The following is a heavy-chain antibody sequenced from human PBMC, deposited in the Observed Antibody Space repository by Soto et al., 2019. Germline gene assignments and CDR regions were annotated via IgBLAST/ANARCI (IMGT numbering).Heavy chain of an antibody. CDR1: GGTFSSYA. J-gene: IGHJ5*02. Sequence: SVKVSCKASGGTFSSYAISWVRQAPGQGLEWMGGIIPIFGTANYAQKFQGRVTITADESTSTAYMELSSLRSEDTAVYYCARERPQGAWFDPWGQGTLVTVSS. CDR3: ARERPQGAWFDP. V-gene: IGHV1-69*13. D-gene: IGHD3-16*01. CDR2: IIPIFGTA.